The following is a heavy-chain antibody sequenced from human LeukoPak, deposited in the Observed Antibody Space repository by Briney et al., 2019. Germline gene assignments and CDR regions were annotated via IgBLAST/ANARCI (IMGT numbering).Heavy chain of an antibody. Sequence: SETLSLTCTVSGDSISSYYWSWIRQPAGKGLEWIGRIYTSGSTNYNPSLKSRVTISVDKSKNQFSLKLSSVTAADTAVYYCARASDTAMASDAFDIWGQGTMVTVSS. V-gene: IGHV4-4*07. D-gene: IGHD5-18*01. J-gene: IGHJ3*02. CDR2: IYTSGST. CDR3: ARASDTAMASDAFDI. CDR1: GDSISSYY.